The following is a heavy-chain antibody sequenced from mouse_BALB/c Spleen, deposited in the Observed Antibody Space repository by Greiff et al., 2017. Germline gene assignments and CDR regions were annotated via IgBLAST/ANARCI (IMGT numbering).Heavy chain of an antibody. CDR3: ARQTARGAWFAY. CDR1: GFTFSSYA. CDR2: ISSGGST. J-gene: IGHJ3*01. V-gene: IGHV5-6*01. Sequence: EVQRVESGGGLVKPGGSLKLSCAASGFTFSSYAMSWVRQTPEKRLEWVASISSGGSTYYPDSVKGRFTISRDNAKNTLYLQMSSLKSEDTAMYYCARQTARGAWFAYWGQGTLVTVSA. D-gene: IGHD3-2*01.